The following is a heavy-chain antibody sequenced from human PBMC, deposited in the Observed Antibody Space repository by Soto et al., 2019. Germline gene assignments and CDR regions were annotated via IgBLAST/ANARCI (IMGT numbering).Heavy chain of an antibody. CDR1: GFSLRTSGVG. V-gene: IGHV2-5*02. CDR3: AHRLNGPVRN. J-gene: IGHJ4*02. Sequence: QITLKESGPTLMKPTQTLTLTCTFSGFSLRTSGVGVGWIRQPPGKALEWLAVIYWDDDKRHSPSLKSRLTITKDTSKNQVVLTMTDMDPVDTATYYCAHRLNGPVRNWGQGTLVTVSS. D-gene: IGHD2-2*01. CDR2: IYWDDDK.